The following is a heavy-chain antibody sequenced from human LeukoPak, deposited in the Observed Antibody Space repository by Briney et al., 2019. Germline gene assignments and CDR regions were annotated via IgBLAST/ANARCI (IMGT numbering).Heavy chain of an antibody. CDR2: IDDSGDT. V-gene: IGHV4-34*01. D-gene: IGHD5-24*01. CDR1: GGSFRGYY. J-gene: IGHJ6*03. CDR3: ARERKATVTLTVPLSRPKGGGYMDV. Sequence: SETLSLTCAVYGGSFRGYYWTWVRQSPGKGLECIGRIDDSGDTKYNPSLKSRVTISVDTSKNQFSLKLTSVTAADTAVYYCARERKATVTLTVPLSRPKGGGYMDVWGTGTTVAVSS.